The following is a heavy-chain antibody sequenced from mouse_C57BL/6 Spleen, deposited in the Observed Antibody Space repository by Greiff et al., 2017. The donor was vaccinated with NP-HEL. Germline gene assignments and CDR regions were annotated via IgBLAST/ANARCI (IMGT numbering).Heavy chain of an antibody. Sequence: EVQLQQSGPELVKPGASVKIPCKASGYTFTDYNMDWVKQSHGKSLEWIGDINPNNGGTIYNQKFKGKATLTVDKSSSTAYMELRSLTSEDTAVYYCARRAAQATYYAMDYWGQGTSVTVFS. CDR3: ARRAAQATYYAMDY. J-gene: IGHJ4*01. V-gene: IGHV1-18*01. CDR1: GYTFTDYN. D-gene: IGHD3-2*02. CDR2: INPNNGGT.